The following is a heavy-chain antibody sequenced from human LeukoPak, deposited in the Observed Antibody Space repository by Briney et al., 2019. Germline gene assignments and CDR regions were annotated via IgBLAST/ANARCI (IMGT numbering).Heavy chain of an antibody. D-gene: IGHD1-26*01. CDR2: IYYSGST. CDR1: GGSISRYY. V-gene: IGHV4-59*08. Sequence: SETLSLTCTVSGGSISRYYWSWIRQPPEKGLEWIGDIYYSGSTNYHPSLKSRVTISVDTSKNQFSLRLSSVTAADTAVYYSARLASGSYGPLTPFDYWGQGTLVTVSS. J-gene: IGHJ4*02. CDR3: ARLASGSYGPLTPFDY.